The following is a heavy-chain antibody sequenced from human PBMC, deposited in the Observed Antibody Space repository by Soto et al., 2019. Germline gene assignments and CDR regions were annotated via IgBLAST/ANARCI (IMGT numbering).Heavy chain of an antibody. J-gene: IGHJ5*01. D-gene: IGHD2-21*01. CDR3: ARDDSGFCGGPYIAYFNS. V-gene: IGHV1-46*01. CDR1: GYSFTSYF. Sequence: ASVKVSCKASGYSFTSYFIHWVRQAPGQGLEWMGIINPSGGGTRYAEKFQGRVAMTTDTSASTVYMELSSLRSEDTAVYYCARDDSGFCGGPYIAYFNSRAQRAPVPVSA. CDR2: INPSGGGT.